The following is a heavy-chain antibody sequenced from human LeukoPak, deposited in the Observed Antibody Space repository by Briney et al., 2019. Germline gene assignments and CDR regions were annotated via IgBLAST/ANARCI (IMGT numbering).Heavy chain of an antibody. Sequence: PGGSLRLSCAASGFTFSSYSMNWVRQAPGKGLEWVSYISSSSSTIYYADSVKGRFTISRGNAKNSLYLQMNSLRAEDTAVYYCARDPGYYDSSGSFDYWGQGTLVTVSS. D-gene: IGHD3-22*01. V-gene: IGHV3-48*01. J-gene: IGHJ4*02. CDR2: ISSSSSTI. CDR3: ARDPGYYDSSGSFDY. CDR1: GFTFSSYS.